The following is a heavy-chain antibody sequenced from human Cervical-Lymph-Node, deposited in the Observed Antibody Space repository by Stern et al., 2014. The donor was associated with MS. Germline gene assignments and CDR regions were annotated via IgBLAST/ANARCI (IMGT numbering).Heavy chain of an antibody. V-gene: IGHV3-21*01. D-gene: IGHD3-10*01. CDR3: AKEDRGPFNY. CDR2: ISTSGSYI. J-gene: IGHJ4*02. Sequence: EMQLVESGGGLVKPGGSLRLSCAASGFTFSTYTMNWVRQAPGKGLEWVSSISTSGSYIYYADSVKGRFTISRDNAKNSLYLEMNFLRAEDTAVFYCAKEDRGPFNYWGQGTLVTVSS. CDR1: GFTFSTYT.